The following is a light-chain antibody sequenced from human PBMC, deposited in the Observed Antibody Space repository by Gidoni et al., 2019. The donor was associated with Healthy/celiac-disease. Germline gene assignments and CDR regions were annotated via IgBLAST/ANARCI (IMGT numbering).Light chain of an antibody. CDR3: SSYTSSSTVV. J-gene: IGLJ2*01. V-gene: IGLV2-14*03. CDR1: SSDVGGYNY. Sequence: QSALTQPASVSGSPGQSITIPCTGTSSDVGGYNYVSWYQQHPGKAPKLMIYDVSNRPSGVSNRFSGSKSGTTASLTISGLQAEDEADYYCSSYTSSSTVVFGGGTKLPVL. CDR2: DVS.